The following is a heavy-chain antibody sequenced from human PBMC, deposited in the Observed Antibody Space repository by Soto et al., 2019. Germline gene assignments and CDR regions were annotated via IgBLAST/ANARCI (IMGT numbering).Heavy chain of an antibody. CDR2: INHSGST. J-gene: IGHJ4*02. CDR3: ARGVLGYCSGGSCLPPHR. Sequence: QVQLQQWGAGLLKPSETLSLTCAVYGGSFSGYYWSWIRQPPGKGLEWIGEINHSGSTNYNPSLKSRVTISVDTSKNQLSLKLSSVTAADTAVYYCARGVLGYCSGGSCLPPHRWGQGTLVTVSS. V-gene: IGHV4-34*01. CDR1: GGSFSGYY. D-gene: IGHD2-15*01.